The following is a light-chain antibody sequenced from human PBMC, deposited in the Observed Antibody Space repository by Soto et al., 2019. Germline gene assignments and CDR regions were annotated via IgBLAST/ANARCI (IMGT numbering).Light chain of an antibody. CDR2: GTS. V-gene: IGKV3-20*01. CDR1: QSVSRGY. Sequence: EIVLTQSPGTLSLSPGERATLSCRASQSVSRGYLAWYHQKPGQAPRLLIYGTSSRATGTPDRFSASGSGTDFTLTISRLEPEDFALYYCQQYDRAPPITFGQGTRLEI. J-gene: IGKJ5*01. CDR3: QQYDRAPPIT.